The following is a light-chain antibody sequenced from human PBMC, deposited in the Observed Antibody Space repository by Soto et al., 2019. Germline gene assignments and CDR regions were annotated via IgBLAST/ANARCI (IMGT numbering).Light chain of an antibody. CDR1: RSNIGNNA. CDR2: YDN. CDR3: AAWDDSLNGYV. V-gene: IGLV1-36*01. J-gene: IGLJ1*01. Sequence: QSVLTQPPSVSEAPRRRVTISCSGSRSNIGNNAVNWYQQLPGKAPKLLMFYDNLLPSGVSDRFSGSKSGTSASLAISGLPAEDEADYYCAAWDDSLNGYVFGTGTKVTVL.